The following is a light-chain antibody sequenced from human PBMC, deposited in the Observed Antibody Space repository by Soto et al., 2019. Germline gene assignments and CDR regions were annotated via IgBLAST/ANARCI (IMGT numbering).Light chain of an antibody. CDR1: QSISTW. CDR2: DAS. V-gene: IGKV1-5*01. CDR3: QQSYTSPVT. Sequence: DIQMTQSPSTLSASVGDRVTITCRASQSISTWLACYQQKPGKAPKLLIFDASGLQSGVPSRFSGGGSGTDFTLTISSLQPEDFGTYYCQQSYTSPVTFGGGTKVDI. J-gene: IGKJ4*01.